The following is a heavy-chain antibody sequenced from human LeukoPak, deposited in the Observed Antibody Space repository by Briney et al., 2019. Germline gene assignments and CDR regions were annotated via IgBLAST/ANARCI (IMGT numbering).Heavy chain of an antibody. CDR1: GGSISSGGYY. CDR3: ARGHYDSSGYYFDY. J-gene: IGHJ4*02. D-gene: IGHD3-22*01. V-gene: IGHV4-31*03. CDR2: IYYSGST. Sequence: PSQTLSLTCTVPGGSISSGGYYWSWIHQHPGKGLEWIGYIYYSGSTNYNPSLKSRVTISVDTSKNQFSLKLSSVTAADTAVYYCARGHYDSSGYYFDYWGQGTLVTVSS.